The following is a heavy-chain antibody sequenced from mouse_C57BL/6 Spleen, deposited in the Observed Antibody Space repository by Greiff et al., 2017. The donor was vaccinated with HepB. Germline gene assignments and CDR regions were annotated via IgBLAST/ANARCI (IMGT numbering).Heavy chain of an antibody. V-gene: IGHV1-55*01. CDR2: IYPGSGST. Sequence: VQLQQPGAELVKPGASVKMSCKASGYTFTSYWITWVKQRPGQGLEWIGDIYPGSGSTNYNEKFKSKATLTVDTSSSTAYMQLSSLTSEDSAVYYCARFDGYLAWFAYWGQGTLVTVSA. J-gene: IGHJ3*01. D-gene: IGHD2-3*01. CDR3: ARFDGYLAWFAY. CDR1: GYTFTSYW.